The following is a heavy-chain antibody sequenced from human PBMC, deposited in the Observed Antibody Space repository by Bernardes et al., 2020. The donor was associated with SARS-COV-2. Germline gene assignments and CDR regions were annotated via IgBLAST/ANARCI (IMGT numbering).Heavy chain of an antibody. CDR3: ARSSYYYGMDV. CDR2: INHSGST. CDR1: GGSFSGYY. Sequence: SETLSLTCAVYGGSFSGYYWSWIRQPPGKGLEWIGEINHSGSTNYNPSLKSRVTISVDTSKNQFSLKLSSVTAADTAVYYCARSSYYYGMDVWGQGTTVTVSS. J-gene: IGHJ6*02. V-gene: IGHV4-34*01.